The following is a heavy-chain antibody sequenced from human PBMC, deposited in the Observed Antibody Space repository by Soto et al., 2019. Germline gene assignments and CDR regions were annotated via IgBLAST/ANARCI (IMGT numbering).Heavy chain of an antibody. D-gene: IGHD4-17*01. CDR2: IIPIFGTA. Sequence: SVKVSCKASGGTFSSYAISWVRQAPGQGLEWMGGIIPIFGTANYAQKFQGRVTITADESTSTAYMELSSLRSEDTAVYYCASGPMTTVTTWANYFDYWGQGTLVTVSS. J-gene: IGHJ4*02. CDR3: ASGPMTTVTTWANYFDY. CDR1: GGTFSSYA. V-gene: IGHV1-69*13.